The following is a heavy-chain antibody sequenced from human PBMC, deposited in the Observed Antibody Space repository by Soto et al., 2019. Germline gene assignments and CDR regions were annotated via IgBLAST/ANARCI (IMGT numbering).Heavy chain of an antibody. J-gene: IGHJ6*02. D-gene: IGHD1-26*01. Sequence: GASVKVSCKASGYTFTSYGISWVRQAPGQGLEWMGWISAYNGNTNYAQKLQGRVTMTTDTSTSTAYMELRSLRSDDTAVYYCARDGTWMGATNWAYYYYGMDVWGQGTTVTVSS. CDR2: ISAYNGNT. V-gene: IGHV1-18*01. CDR1: GYTFTSYG. CDR3: ARDGTWMGATNWAYYYYGMDV.